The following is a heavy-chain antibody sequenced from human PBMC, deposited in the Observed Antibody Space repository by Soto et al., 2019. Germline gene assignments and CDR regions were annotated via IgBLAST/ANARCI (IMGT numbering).Heavy chain of an antibody. J-gene: IGHJ4*02. CDR1: GFIFRSYG. D-gene: IGHD5-12*01. Sequence: GGSLRLSCAAAGFIFRSYGMHWVRQAPGKGLEWVAVIWYDGSNKYYADSVKGRFTISRDNSKNTVYLQMNSLRAEDTAVYYCARDREDGYNDYWGQGTLVTVSS. V-gene: IGHV3-33*01. CDR3: ARDREDGYNDY. CDR2: IWYDGSNK.